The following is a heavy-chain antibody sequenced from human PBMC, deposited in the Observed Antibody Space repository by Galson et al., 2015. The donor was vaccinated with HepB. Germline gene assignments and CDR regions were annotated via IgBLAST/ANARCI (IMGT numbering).Heavy chain of an antibody. D-gene: IGHD3-10*01. CDR1: GYTFTSYY. CDR3: AGNYYGSGSYHNAFDI. V-gene: IGHV1-46*04. Sequence: SVKVSCKASGYTFTSYYMHWVRQAPGQGLEWMGIIDLSGGTTSYAQRLQGRVTMTRDTSTSTVYMELSSLRSEDTAVYYCAGNYYGSGSYHNAFDIWGQGTMVTVSS. J-gene: IGHJ3*02. CDR2: IDLSGGTT.